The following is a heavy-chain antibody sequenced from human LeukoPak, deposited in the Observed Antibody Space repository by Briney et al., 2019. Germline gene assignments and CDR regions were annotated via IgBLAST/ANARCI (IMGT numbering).Heavy chain of an antibody. CDR2: IYHSAST. Sequence: PSETLSLTCNVSGYSISSGYYWAWIRQSPGKGLEWIGSIYHSASTYYNPSLETRVTMSVDTSKNQFSLNLSSVTAGDTAVYYCATTPREYSSTWYYFDYWGQGILVTVSS. CDR1: GYSISSGYY. V-gene: IGHV4-38-2*02. D-gene: IGHD6-13*01. CDR3: ATTPREYSSTWYYFDY. J-gene: IGHJ4*02.